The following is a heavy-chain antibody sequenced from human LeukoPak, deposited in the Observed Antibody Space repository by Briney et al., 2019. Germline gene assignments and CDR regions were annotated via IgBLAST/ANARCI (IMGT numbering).Heavy chain of an antibody. J-gene: IGHJ4*02. CDR1: GFTFNTYA. CDR2: ISGSGATT. CDR3: AKSDSGSYRDRFGY. D-gene: IGHD1-26*01. V-gene: IGHV3-23*01. Sequence: PGGSLRLSCAASGFTFNTYAMSWVRQAPGKGLEWVSVISGSGATTYYADSVKGRFTISRDNSKNTLYLQMHSLRAEETAIYYCAKSDSGSYRDRFGYWGQGTLVTVSS.